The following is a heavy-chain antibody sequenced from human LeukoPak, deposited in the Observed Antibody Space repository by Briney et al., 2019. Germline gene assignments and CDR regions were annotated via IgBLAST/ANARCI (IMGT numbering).Heavy chain of an antibody. CDR3: ARGEQNYAILTGYLI. Sequence: ASVKVSCKASGYTFTGYYMHWVRQAPGQGLEWMGWINPNSGGTNYAQKFQGRVTMTRDTSISTAYMELSRLRSDDTAVYYCARGEQNYAILTGYLIWGQGTLVTVSS. J-gene: IGHJ4*02. CDR1: GYTFTGYY. V-gene: IGHV1-2*02. CDR2: INPNSGGT. D-gene: IGHD3-9*01.